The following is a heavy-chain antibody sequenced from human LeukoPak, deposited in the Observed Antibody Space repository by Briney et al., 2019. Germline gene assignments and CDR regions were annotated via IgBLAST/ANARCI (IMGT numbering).Heavy chain of an antibody. D-gene: IGHD2-2*03. CDR1: GFIFSSHA. V-gene: IGHV3-30*04. Sequence: PGGSLRLSCTASGFIFSSHAMHWVRQAPGKGLEWVAVISHEGTYEYYGDSLTGRFTVSRDNSQNTLYLEINSLRDEDTAVYYCVRDGYCSSTTCYSWFDYWGQGVLVTVSS. CDR3: VRDGYCSSTTCYSWFDY. CDR2: ISHEGTYE. J-gene: IGHJ5*01.